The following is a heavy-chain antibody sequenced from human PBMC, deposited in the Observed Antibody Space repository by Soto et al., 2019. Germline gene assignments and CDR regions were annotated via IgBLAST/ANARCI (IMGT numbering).Heavy chain of an antibody. Sequence: SGPTLVNPTQTLTLTCTFSGFSLSTSGVVVGWIRQPPGKALEWLALIYWNDAKRYSPSLKSRLTITKETSKNQVVLTMTNMDPVDTATYDGAHAVGGIAARPYWFDPWGQGTLVTVSS. D-gene: IGHD6-6*01. CDR3: AHAVGGIAARPYWFDP. J-gene: IGHJ5*02. CDR2: IYWNDAK. V-gene: IGHV2-5*01. CDR1: GFSLSTSGVV.